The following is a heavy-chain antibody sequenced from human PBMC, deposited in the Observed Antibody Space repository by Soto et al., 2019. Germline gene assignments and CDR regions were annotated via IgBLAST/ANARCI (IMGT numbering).Heavy chain of an antibody. V-gene: IGHV4-39*01. CDR3: ARRYGWLYFDY. CDR1: GDSISGSNYF. J-gene: IGHJ4*02. CDR2: IFYSGST. D-gene: IGHD6-19*01. Sequence: QLQLQESGPGLVKPWETLSLTCTVAGDSISGSNYFWGWIRQPPGKGLEWTGTIFYSGSTYYNPSRKSRVTISVDTSKNQFSLKLTSVTAADTALYYCARRYGWLYFDYWGQGSLVTVSS.